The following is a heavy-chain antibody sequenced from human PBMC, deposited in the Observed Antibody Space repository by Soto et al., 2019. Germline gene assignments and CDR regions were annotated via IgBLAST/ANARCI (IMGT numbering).Heavy chain of an antibody. Sequence: ASVKVSCKASGYTFTSYGISWVRQAPGQGLEWMGWISAYNGNTNYAQKLQGRVTMTTDTSTSTAYMELRSLRSDDTAVYYCARVVLVYGGKYYFDYWGQGTLVTVSS. CDR1: GYTFTSYG. D-gene: IGHD4-17*01. J-gene: IGHJ4*02. CDR2: ISAYNGNT. V-gene: IGHV1-18*01. CDR3: ARVVLVYGGKYYFDY.